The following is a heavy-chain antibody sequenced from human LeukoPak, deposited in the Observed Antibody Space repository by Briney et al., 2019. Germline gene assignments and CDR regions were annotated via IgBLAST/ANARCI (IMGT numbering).Heavy chain of an antibody. CDR1: GFTFSTYA. D-gene: IGHD3-10*01. CDR2: IRYDGSNK. CDR3: AKGANAYYPSLDAFDI. V-gene: IGHV3-30*02. J-gene: IGHJ3*02. Sequence: PGGSLRLSCGASGFTFSTYAMSWVRQAPGKGLEWVAFIRYDGSNKYYADSVKRRFTSSRDNSKNTLYLQMNSLRAEDTAVYYCAKGANAYYPSLDAFDIWGQGTMVTVSS.